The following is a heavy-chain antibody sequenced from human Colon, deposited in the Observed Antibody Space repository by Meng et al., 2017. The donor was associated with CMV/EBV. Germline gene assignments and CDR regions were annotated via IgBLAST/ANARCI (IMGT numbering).Heavy chain of an antibody. V-gene: IGHV3-7*01. CDR1: GFTLSNYW. CDR3: ARDYCSSPSCYDYVLDV. J-gene: IGHJ6*02. D-gene: IGHD2-2*01. Sequence: GGSLRLSCGASGFTLSNYWMTWGRQAPGKGLEWLANIKEDGSEKYYADSVKGRFTISRDNAKNSLYLHMNNLRAEDTAVYYCARDYCSSPSCYDYVLDVWGQGTTVTVSS. CDR2: IKEDGSEK.